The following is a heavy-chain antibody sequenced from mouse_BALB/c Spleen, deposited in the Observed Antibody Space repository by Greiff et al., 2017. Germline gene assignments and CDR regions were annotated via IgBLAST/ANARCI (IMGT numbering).Heavy chain of an antibody. CDR2: IDPANGNT. Sequence: DVQLQESGAELVKPGASVKLSCTASGFNIKDTYMHWVKQRPEQGLEWIGRIDPANGNTKYDPKFQGKATITADTSSNTAYLQLSSLTSEDTAVYYCARSAYYGNYYAMDYWGQGTSVTVSS. CDR3: ARSAYYGNYYAMDY. D-gene: IGHD2-10*01. CDR1: GFNIKDTY. V-gene: IGHV14-3*02. J-gene: IGHJ4*01.